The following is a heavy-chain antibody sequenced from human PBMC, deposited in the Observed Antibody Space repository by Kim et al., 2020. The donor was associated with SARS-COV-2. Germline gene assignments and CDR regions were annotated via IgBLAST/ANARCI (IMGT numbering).Heavy chain of an antibody. D-gene: IGHD1-1*01. CDR2: IRSKVNGYAT. CDR1: GFTFRDSA. V-gene: IGHV3-73*01. J-gene: IGHJ3*02. Sequence: GGSLRLSCGASGFTFRDSAMHWVRRAPGKGLEWVGSIRSKVNGYATAYSASVRGRFTISRDDSRNTAYLQMNSLKTEDTAVCYCTRVPVTTLAFCDAFD. CDR3: TRVPVTTLAFCDAFD.